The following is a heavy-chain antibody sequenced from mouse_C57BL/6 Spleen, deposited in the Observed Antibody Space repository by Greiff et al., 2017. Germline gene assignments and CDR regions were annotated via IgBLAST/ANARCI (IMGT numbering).Heavy chain of an antibody. CDR2: ISYDGSN. CDR3: ARDYGSSYGTYWYFDV. J-gene: IGHJ1*03. V-gene: IGHV3-6*01. CDR1: GYSITSGYY. Sequence: DVQLQESGPGLVKPSQSLSLTCSVTGYSITSGYYWNWIRQFPGNKLEWMGYISYDGSNNYNPSLKNRISITRDTSKNQFFLKLNSVTTEDTATYYCARDYGSSYGTYWYFDVWGTGTTVTVSS. D-gene: IGHD1-1*01.